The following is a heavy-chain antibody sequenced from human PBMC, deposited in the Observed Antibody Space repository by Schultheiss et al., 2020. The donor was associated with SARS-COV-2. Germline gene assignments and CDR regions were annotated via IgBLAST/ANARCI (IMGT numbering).Heavy chain of an antibody. V-gene: IGHV4-39*07. CDR1: GGSISSSSYY. D-gene: IGHD4-17*01. CDR2: IYTSGST. J-gene: IGHJ4*02. CDR3: ARRSSYGLDY. Sequence: GSLRLSCTVSGGSISSSSYYWGWIRQPPGKGLEWIGRIYTSGSTYYNPSLKSRVTISVDTSKNQFSLKLSSVTAADTAVYYCARRSSYGLDYWGQGTLVTVSS.